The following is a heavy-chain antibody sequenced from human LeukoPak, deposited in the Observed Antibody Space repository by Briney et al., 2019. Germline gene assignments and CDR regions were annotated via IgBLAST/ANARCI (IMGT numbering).Heavy chain of an antibody. V-gene: IGHV4-39*01. D-gene: IGHD5-18*01. CDR3: ASPGYSYGNYYFDY. CDR1: GGSISSYY. J-gene: IGHJ4*02. CDR2: IYYSGST. Sequence: SETLSLTCTVSGGSISSYYWGWIRQPPGKGLEWIGSIYYSGSTYYNPSLKSRVTISVDTSKNQFSLKLSSVTAADTAVYYCASPGYSYGNYYFDYWGQGTLVTVSS.